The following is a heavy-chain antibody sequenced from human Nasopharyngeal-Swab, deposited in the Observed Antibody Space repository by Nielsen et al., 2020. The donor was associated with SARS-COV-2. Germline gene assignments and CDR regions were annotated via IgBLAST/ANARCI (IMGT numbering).Heavy chain of an antibody. V-gene: IGHV1-24*01. D-gene: IGHD2-15*01. CDR3: ATGAVVAATGWFDP. J-gene: IGHJ5*02. Sequence: VKVSCKVSGYTLTELSMHWVRQAPGKGLEWMGGFDPEDGATIYAQKFQGRVTMTEDTSTDTAYMELSSLRSEDTAVYYCATGAVVAATGWFDPWGQGTLVTVSS. CDR2: FDPEDGAT. CDR1: GYTLTELS.